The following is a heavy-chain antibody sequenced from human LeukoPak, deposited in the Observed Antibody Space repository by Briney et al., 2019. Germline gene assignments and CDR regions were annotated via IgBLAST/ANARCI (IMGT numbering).Heavy chain of an antibody. Sequence: GGSLRLSCAASGFTFSSYGMHWVRQAPGKGLEWVAVISHGGNNKYYADPVKDRFTISRDNSRNTLYLQMNSLRTEDTAVYYCAKDIGKGLGYDFWSGYYTQAFDIWGQGTMVTVSS. CDR3: AKDIGKGLGYDFWSGYYTQAFDI. J-gene: IGHJ3*02. CDR1: GFTFSSYG. CDR2: ISHGGNNK. V-gene: IGHV3-30*18. D-gene: IGHD3-3*01.